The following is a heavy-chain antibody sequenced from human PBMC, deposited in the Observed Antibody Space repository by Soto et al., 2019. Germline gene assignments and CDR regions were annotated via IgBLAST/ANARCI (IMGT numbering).Heavy chain of an antibody. J-gene: IGHJ6*02. V-gene: IGHV1-3*01. Sequence: QVQLVQSGAEVKKPGASVKVSCKASGYTFTSYAMHWVRQAPGQRLEWMGWINAGNGNTKYSQKFQGRVTITRDTSASMAYMELSSLRSEDTAVYYFAAPRGYSYGYFYYYGMDVLGQGTTVTVSS. CDR2: INAGNGNT. CDR1: GYTFTSYA. D-gene: IGHD5-18*01. CDR3: AAPRGYSYGYFYYYGMDV.